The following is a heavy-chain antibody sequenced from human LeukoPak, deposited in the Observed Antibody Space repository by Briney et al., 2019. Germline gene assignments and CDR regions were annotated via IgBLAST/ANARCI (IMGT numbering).Heavy chain of an antibody. CDR3: ARVGPQGRQVDY. J-gene: IGHJ4*02. D-gene: IGHD3-10*01. CDR1: GGSIRSFY. V-gene: IGHV4-59*01. Sequence: SETLSLTCTVSGGSIRSFYWGWIRQPPGKELEWIGYIYYSGSTNYNPSLTSRVSISLDTSKNQFSLKLSSVTAADTAVYYCARVGPQGRQVDYWGQGTLVTVSS. CDR2: IYYSGST.